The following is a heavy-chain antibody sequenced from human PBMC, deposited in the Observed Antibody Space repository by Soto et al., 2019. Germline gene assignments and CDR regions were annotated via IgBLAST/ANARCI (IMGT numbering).Heavy chain of an antibody. D-gene: IGHD3-10*01. CDR1: GFTFSSYW. Sequence: EVQLVESGGGLVRPGGSLRLSCAASGFTFSSYWMHWVRQAPGKGLVWVSRMNEDGGTTDYADSGKGRFTISRDNAKNTLYLQMNSLRVEDTAFYYCASDLSGRADVWGQGTTVTVSS. V-gene: IGHV3-74*02. J-gene: IGHJ6*02. CDR3: ASDLSGRADV. CDR2: MNEDGGTT.